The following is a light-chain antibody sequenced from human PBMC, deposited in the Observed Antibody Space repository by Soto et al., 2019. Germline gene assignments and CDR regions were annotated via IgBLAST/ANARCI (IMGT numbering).Light chain of an antibody. CDR1: QSVFYSSNNKNF. CDR3: QQHNGAPLT. V-gene: IGKV4-1*01. J-gene: IGKJ4*01. Sequence: DIVLTQSPDSLAVSLGERATINCKSSQSVFYSSNNKNFLTWYQQKPGQPPKLLIYWASTRESGVPARFSGSGSGTDFTLTISSLQAEDVATYYCQQHNGAPLTFGGGTKVEI. CDR2: WAS.